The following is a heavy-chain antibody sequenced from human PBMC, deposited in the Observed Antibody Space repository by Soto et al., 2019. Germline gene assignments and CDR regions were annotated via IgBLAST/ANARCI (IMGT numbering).Heavy chain of an antibody. CDR2: IDPSDSYT. Sequence: PGESLKISCKGSGYSFTSYWISWVRQMPGKGLEWMGRIDPSDSYTNYSPSFQGHVTISADKSISTAYLQWSSLKASDTAMYYCERHKDCSGGSCYSRNYYYYGMDVWGQGTTVTVSS. D-gene: IGHD2-15*01. CDR3: ERHKDCSGGSCYSRNYYYYGMDV. V-gene: IGHV5-10-1*01. CDR1: GYSFTSYW. J-gene: IGHJ6*02.